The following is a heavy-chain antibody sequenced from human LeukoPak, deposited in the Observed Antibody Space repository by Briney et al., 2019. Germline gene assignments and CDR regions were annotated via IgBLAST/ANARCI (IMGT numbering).Heavy chain of an antibody. J-gene: IGHJ4*02. CDR2: INTDGSNT. CDR1: GFTFSSYW. V-gene: IGHV3-74*01. CDR3: ARDQRDYGGNSIDY. Sequence: GGSLRLSCAASGFTFSSYWMHWVRQAPGKGLVWVSRINTDGSNTGYADSVKGRFTISRDNAKNTVYLQINSLRAEDTAVYYCARDQRDYGGNSIDYWGQGTLVTVSS. D-gene: IGHD4-23*01.